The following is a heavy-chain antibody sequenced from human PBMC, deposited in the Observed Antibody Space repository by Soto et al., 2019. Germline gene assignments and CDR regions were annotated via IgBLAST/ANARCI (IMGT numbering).Heavy chain of an antibody. CDR1: GFTFSNFA. Sequence: GGSLRLSCAASGFTFSNFAMSWVRQAPGKGLEWVSAITGSGGSTYYADSVKGRFTISRDNSKNTLYLQMNSLRAEDTAISYCANRISGWYMTDYWGQGTLVTVSS. D-gene: IGHD6-19*01. CDR2: ITGSGGST. CDR3: ANRISGWYMTDY. J-gene: IGHJ4*02. V-gene: IGHV3-23*01.